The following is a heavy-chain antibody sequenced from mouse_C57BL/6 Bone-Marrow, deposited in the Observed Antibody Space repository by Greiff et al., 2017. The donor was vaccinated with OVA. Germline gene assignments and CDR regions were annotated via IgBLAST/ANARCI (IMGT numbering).Heavy chain of an antibody. CDR1: GFSFNTYA. Sequence: EVKVVESGGGLVQPKGSLKLSCAASGFSFNTYAMNWVRQAPGKGLEWVDRIRSKSNNYATYYADSVKDRFTISRDDSESMLYLQMNNLKTMDTAMYCCVGGGGSWLAYWGQGTLVTVSA. CDR3: VGGGGSWLAY. J-gene: IGHJ3*01. V-gene: IGHV10-1*01. CDR2: IRSKSNNYAT.